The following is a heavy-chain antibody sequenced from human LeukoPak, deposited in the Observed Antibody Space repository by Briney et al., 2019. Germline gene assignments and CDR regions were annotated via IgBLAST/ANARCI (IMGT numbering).Heavy chain of an antibody. CDR1: GYTFTGYY. CDR3: ARDSRGITIFGVVNGDYYYMDV. Sequence: ASVKVSCKASGYTFTGYYMHWVRQAPGQGLEWMGWINPNSGGTNYAQKFQGRVTITADKSTSTAYMELSSLRSEDTAVYYCARDSRGITIFGVVNGDYYYMDVWGKGTTVTVSS. D-gene: IGHD3-3*01. V-gene: IGHV1-2*02. J-gene: IGHJ6*03. CDR2: INPNSGGT.